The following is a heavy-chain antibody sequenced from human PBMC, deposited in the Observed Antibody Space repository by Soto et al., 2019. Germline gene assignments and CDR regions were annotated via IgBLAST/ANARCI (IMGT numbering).Heavy chain of an antibody. J-gene: IGHJ5*02. CDR2: ISPYNGNT. CDR3: ARELERFSNWFDP. V-gene: IGHV1-18*01. CDR1: GYTFTSYG. D-gene: IGHD1-1*01. Sequence: ASVKVSCKASGYTFTSYGISWVRQAPGQGLEWMGWISPYNGNTNYAQKLQGRVTITTDTSTSTAYMELSSLRSEDTAVYYCARELERFSNWFDPWGQGTLVTVSS.